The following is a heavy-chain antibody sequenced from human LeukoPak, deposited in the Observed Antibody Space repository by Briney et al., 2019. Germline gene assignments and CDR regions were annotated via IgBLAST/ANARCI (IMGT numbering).Heavy chain of an antibody. J-gene: IGHJ6*02. Sequence: GGSLRLSCAASGFTFSSYSMNWVRQAPGKGLEWGSYISSSSSTIYYADSVKGRFTISRDNAKNSLYLQMNSLRAEHTAVYYCVVWVLPKYGMDVWGQGTTVTVSS. CDR3: VVWVLPKYGMDV. D-gene: IGHD3-16*01. CDR2: ISSSSSTI. V-gene: IGHV3-48*01. CDR1: GFTFSSYS.